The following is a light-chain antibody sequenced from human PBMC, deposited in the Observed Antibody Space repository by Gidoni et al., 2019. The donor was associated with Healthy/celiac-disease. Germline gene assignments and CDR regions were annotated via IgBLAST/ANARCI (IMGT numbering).Light chain of an antibody. Sequence: DVQMTQSPSSLSASVGDRVTITCRTSQSISSYLNWYQQKPGKAPKLLIYAASSLQSGVPSRFSGSGAGTDFTLTIISRQPEDFATDYCQQSYSTPPTFGGGTKVEIK. CDR2: AAS. CDR1: QSISSY. CDR3: QQSYSTPPT. J-gene: IGKJ4*01. V-gene: IGKV1-39*01.